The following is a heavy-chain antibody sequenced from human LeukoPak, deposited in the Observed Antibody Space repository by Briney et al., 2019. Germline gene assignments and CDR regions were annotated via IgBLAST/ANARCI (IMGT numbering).Heavy chain of an antibody. V-gene: IGHV3-30*14. CDR1: GFTFSIHA. Sequence: PGGSLRLSCAASGFTFSIHAMHWVRQAPGKGLEWVAVISYDGSNKFYADSVKGRFTISRDNSKNPLYLQMSSLRVEDTAVYYCARDGKYDSSGYYSLDYWGQGTLVTVSS. J-gene: IGHJ4*02. CDR3: ARDGKYDSSGYYSLDY. D-gene: IGHD3-22*01. CDR2: ISYDGSNK.